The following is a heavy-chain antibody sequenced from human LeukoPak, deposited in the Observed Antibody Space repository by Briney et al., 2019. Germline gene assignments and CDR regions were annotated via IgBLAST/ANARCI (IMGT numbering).Heavy chain of an antibody. Sequence: PGGSLRLSCAASGFTFSIYWMTWVRQAPGKGLEWVANINQDGGEIHYVDSVKGRFTISRDNAKSSVFLQMNSLRAEDTAVYYCAREGGTSSWSSGYFDSWGQGTLVTVSS. CDR1: GFTFSIYW. V-gene: IGHV3-7*01. CDR2: INQDGGEI. D-gene: IGHD6-13*01. CDR3: AREGGTSSWSSGYFDS. J-gene: IGHJ4*02.